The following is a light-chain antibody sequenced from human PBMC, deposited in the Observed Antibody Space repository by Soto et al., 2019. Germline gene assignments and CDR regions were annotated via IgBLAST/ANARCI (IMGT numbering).Light chain of an antibody. J-gene: IGKJ4*01. V-gene: IGKV3-15*01. Sequence: EIELTLSPATMSVSQGVRATISCRASQSVSSNLAWYQQKPGQAPRIIIYGAYTRATGITDRFSGSGSGTDFTLTISSMQSGDFALYFCKPSNNWPLTLGG. CDR3: KPSNNWPLT. CDR1: QSVSSN. CDR2: GAY.